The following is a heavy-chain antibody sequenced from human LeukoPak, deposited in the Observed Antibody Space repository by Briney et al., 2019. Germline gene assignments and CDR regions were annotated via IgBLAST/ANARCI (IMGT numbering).Heavy chain of an antibody. Sequence: ASVKVSCKASGYTLTSYYMHWVRQAHGQGLEWMGIINPSGGSTSYAQKFQGRVTMTRDTSTSTVYIELSSLRSEDTAVYYCARGEGVGYFLYWGQGTLVTVSS. J-gene: IGHJ4*02. V-gene: IGHV1-46*01. CDR1: GYTLTSYY. CDR2: INPSGGST. CDR3: ARGEGVGYFLY.